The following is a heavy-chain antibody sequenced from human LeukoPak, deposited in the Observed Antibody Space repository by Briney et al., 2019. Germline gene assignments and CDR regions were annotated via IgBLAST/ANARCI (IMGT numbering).Heavy chain of an antibody. CDR1: GGSFSGYY. V-gene: IGHV4-34*01. CDR3: ARHGVWSPIDY. CDR2: INHSGST. J-gene: IGHJ4*02. Sequence: PSETLSLTCAVYGGSFSGYYWSWIRQPPGKGLEWIGEINHSGSTNYNPSLKSRVTISVDTSKNQFSLKLSSVTAADTAVYYCARHGVWSPIDYWGQGTLVTVSS. D-gene: IGHD3-3*01.